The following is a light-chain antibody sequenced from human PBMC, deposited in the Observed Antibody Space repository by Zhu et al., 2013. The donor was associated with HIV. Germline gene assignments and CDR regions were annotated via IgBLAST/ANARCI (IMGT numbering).Light chain of an antibody. CDR3: QQYNNWPRT. J-gene: IGKJ1*01. Sequence: DIVLTQSPATLSSSPGERATLSCRASQTVTSDYLAWYRQRPGQAPRLLIYGASSRPTGISDRFSGSGSGTDFTLTISSLQSEDFAVYYCQQYNNWPRTFGQGTKVEI. CDR2: GAS. V-gene: IGKV3-20*01. CDR1: QTVTSDY.